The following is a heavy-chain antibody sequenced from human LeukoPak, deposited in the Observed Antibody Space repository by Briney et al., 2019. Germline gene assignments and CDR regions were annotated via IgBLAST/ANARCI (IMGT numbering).Heavy chain of an antibody. J-gene: IGHJ5*02. CDR2: IYHTGST. Sequence: SETLSLTCTVSGGSIRSFFWSWLRQPPGKPLEWLGHIYHTGSTNYNPSFKSRLTISVDMSKNLFSLKLSSVTAADTAVYYCATYTEDYSGPAFAPWGQGTLVIVSS. CDR3: ATYTEDYSGPAFAP. V-gene: IGHV4-59*12. CDR1: GGSIRSFF. D-gene: IGHD3-16*01.